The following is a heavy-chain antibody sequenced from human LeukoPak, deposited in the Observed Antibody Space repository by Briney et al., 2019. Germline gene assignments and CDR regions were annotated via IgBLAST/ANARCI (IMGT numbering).Heavy chain of an antibody. Sequence: PSETLSLTCTVSGGSISSSSYYWGWIRQPPGKGLEWIGSIYYSGSTYYNPSLKSRVTISVDTSKNQFSLKLSSVTAADTAVYYCARGGGSSWYSGQERKYFQHWGQGTLVTVSS. CDR2: IYYSGST. J-gene: IGHJ1*01. CDR3: ARGGGSSWYSGQERKYFQH. D-gene: IGHD6-13*01. CDR1: GGSISSSSYY. V-gene: IGHV4-39*07.